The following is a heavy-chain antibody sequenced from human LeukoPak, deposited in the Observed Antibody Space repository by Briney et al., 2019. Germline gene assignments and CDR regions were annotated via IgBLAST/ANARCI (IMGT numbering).Heavy chain of an antibody. D-gene: IGHD6-6*01. Sequence: SETLSLTCTVSDGSISSYYWSWIRQPAGKGLEWIGRIYTSGSTNYNPSLKSRVTISVDKSKNQFSLKLSSVTAADTAVYYCARDRTLHSSSYYYYYYMDVWGKGTTVTVSS. J-gene: IGHJ6*03. CDR3: ARDRTLHSSSYYYYYYMDV. CDR2: IYTSGST. V-gene: IGHV4-4*07. CDR1: DGSISSYY.